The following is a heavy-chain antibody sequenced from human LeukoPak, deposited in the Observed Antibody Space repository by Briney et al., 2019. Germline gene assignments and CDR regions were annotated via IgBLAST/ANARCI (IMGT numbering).Heavy chain of an antibody. CDR1: GFTFSSYA. Sequence: GGSLRLSCAASGFTFSSYAMSWVRQAPGKGLEWVSVISGSGANTYYADSVKGRITISRDNSKNTLYLQMNSLRAEDTAVYYCAKEPGEGAGSYYNYWGQGTLVTVSS. D-gene: IGHD3-10*01. J-gene: IGHJ4*02. CDR2: ISGSGANT. V-gene: IGHV3-23*01. CDR3: AKEPGEGAGSYYNY.